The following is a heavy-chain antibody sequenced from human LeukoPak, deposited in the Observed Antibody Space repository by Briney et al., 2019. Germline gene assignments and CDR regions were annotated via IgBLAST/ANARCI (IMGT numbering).Heavy chain of an antibody. CDR2: IYPGDSDT. J-gene: IGHJ5*02. CDR3: ARQPADRGDWFDP. CDR1: GYSFTSYW. Sequence: GESLKTSCKGSGYSFTSYWIGWVRQMPGKGLEWMGIIYPGDSDTRYSPSFQGQVTISADKSISTAYLQWSSLKASDTAMYYCARQPADRGDWFDPWGQGTLVTVSS. V-gene: IGHV5-51*01. D-gene: IGHD2-15*01.